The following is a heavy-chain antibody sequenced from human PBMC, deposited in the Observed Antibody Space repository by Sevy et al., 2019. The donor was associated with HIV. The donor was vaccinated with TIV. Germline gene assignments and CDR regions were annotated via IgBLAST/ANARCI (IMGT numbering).Heavy chain of an antibody. CDR2: INPIFGTA. Sequence: ASVKVSCKASGGTFSSYAISWVRQAPGQGLEWMGGINPIFGTANYAQKFQGRVTITAHDSTSTAYMELGSLRSEDTAGYYCARNGYDSSYYYCMDVWGQGTTVTVSS. D-gene: IGHD3-22*01. CDR1: GGTFSSYA. V-gene: IGHV1-69*13. J-gene: IGHJ6*02. CDR3: ARNGYDSSYYYCMDV.